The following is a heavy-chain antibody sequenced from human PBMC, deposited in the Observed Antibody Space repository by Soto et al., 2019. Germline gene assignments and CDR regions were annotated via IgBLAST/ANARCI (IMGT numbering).Heavy chain of an antibody. D-gene: IGHD2-2*01. V-gene: IGHV1-2*04. J-gene: IGHJ6*02. CDR2: INPNSGGT. CDR3: ARTLYWRSTSCYGYYGMDV. CDR1: GYTFTGYY. Sequence: ASVKVSCKASGYTFTGYYMHWVRQAPGQGLEWMGWINPNSGGTNYAQKFQGWVTMTRDTSISTAYMELSRLRSDDTAVYYCARTLYWRSTSCYGYYGMDVWGQGNKVTVSS.